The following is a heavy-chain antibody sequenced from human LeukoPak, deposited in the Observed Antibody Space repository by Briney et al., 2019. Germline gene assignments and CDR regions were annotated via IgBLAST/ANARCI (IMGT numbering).Heavy chain of an antibody. V-gene: IGHV1-8*02. Sequence: ASVKVSCKASGYTFTSYYMHWVRQATGQGLEWMGWMNPNSGNTGYAQKFQGRVTMTRNTSISTAYMELSSLRSEDTAVYYCARRRTTGKSGVGWFDPWGQGTLVTVSS. D-gene: IGHD1-1*01. CDR1: GYTFTSYY. J-gene: IGHJ5*02. CDR3: ARRRTTGKSGVGWFDP. CDR2: MNPNSGNT.